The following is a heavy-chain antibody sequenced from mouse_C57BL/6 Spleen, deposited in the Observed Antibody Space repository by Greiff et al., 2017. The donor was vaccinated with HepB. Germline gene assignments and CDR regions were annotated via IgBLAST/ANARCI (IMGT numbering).Heavy chain of an antibody. CDR1: GFTFSDYY. V-gene: IGHV5-16*01. J-gene: IGHJ1*03. Sequence: EVMLVESEGGLVQPGSSMKLSCTASGFTFSDYYMAWVRQVPEKGLEWVANINYDGSSTYYLDSLKSRFIISRDNAKNILYLQMSSLKSEDTATYYCARADYYGSSHWYFDVWGTGTTVTVSS. D-gene: IGHD1-1*01. CDR2: INYDGSST. CDR3: ARADYYGSSHWYFDV.